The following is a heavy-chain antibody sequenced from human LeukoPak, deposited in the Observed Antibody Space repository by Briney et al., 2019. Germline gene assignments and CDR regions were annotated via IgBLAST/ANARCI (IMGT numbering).Heavy chain of an antibody. CDR3: ARGDGFHHFDY. Sequence: GGSLRLSCAASGFTFSRYEMNWVRQAPGKGLEWVSFITSTSVNIYYADSVKGRFTISRDNAQNSLFLHMSSLRDEDTAVYYCARGDGFHHFDYWGQGALVTVSS. CDR2: ITSTSVNI. V-gene: IGHV3-48*02. D-gene: IGHD5-24*01. J-gene: IGHJ4*02. CDR1: GFTFSRYE.